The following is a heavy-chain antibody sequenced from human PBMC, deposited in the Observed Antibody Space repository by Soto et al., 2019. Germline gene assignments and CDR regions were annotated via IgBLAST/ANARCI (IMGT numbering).Heavy chain of an antibody. CDR2: VFYSGTT. V-gene: IGHV4-39*01. CDR1: GGSITSSSHH. Sequence: QLQLQESGPGLVKPSETLSLTCTVSGGSITSSSHHWGWIRQPPGKGLEWIGSVFYSGTTYYSLSLKRRVTLSVDTSKNQFSLKLNNVTAADTAVYYCAREYSSAPDNCGQGILGTVSS. CDR3: AREYSSAPDN. J-gene: IGHJ4*02. D-gene: IGHD6-19*01.